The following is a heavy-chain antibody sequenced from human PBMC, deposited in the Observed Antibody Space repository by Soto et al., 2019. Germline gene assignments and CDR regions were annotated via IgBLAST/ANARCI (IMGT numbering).Heavy chain of an antibody. V-gene: IGHV5-51*01. D-gene: IGHD3-22*01. Sequence: GESLKISCKGSGYSFTSYWIGWVRQLPGKGLEWMGIIYPGDSDTRYSPSFQGQVTISADKSISTAYLQWSSLKASDTAMYYCARGGYGYYYYYGMDVRGQGTTVTVSS. CDR2: IYPGDSDT. CDR1: GYSFTSYW. J-gene: IGHJ6*02. CDR3: ARGGYGYYYYYGMDV.